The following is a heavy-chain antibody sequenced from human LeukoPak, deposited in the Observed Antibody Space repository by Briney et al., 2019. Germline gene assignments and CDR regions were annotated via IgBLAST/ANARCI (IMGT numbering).Heavy chain of an antibody. CDR2: IRYDGSRK. V-gene: IGHV3-30*02. CDR3: AKVSLNMVNDAFDI. CDR1: GFTFSSYG. J-gene: IGHJ3*02. D-gene: IGHD4/OR15-4a*01. Sequence: PGGSLRLSCAASGFTFSSYGMHWVRQAPGKGLEWVAFIRYDGSRKYYADSVKGRFTISRDNSKNTLYLQMNGLRAEDTAMYYCAKVSLNMVNDAFDIWGQGTMVSVSS.